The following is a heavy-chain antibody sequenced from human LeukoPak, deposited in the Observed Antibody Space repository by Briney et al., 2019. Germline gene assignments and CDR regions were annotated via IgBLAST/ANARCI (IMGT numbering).Heavy chain of an antibody. D-gene: IGHD1-26*01. CDR1: GGSISSSGYY. Sequence: PSETLSLTCTVSGGSISSSGYYWGWIRQPPGKGLEWIASIYYSGSTYHNPSLKSRVTISVDTSKTQLSLKLSSLTAADTAVYYCARHEYSGSYYGLSWFDPWDQGTLVTVSS. CDR3: ARHEYSGSYYGLSWFDP. CDR2: IYYSGST. J-gene: IGHJ5*02. V-gene: IGHV4-39*01.